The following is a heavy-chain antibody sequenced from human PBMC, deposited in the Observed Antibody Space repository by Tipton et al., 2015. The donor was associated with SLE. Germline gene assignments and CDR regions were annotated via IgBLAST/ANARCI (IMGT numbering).Heavy chain of an antibody. Sequence: QVQLVQSGAEVKKPGASVKVSCKASGYTFTSYGISWLRQAPGQGLEWMGWISAYNGDTNYAQNLQGRVTMTTDTSTYTAQMELRSLRSDDTAVYFCARARDEGVLSYFDYWGQGNLVTVSS. V-gene: IGHV1-18*01. CDR2: ISAYNGDT. CDR1: GYTFTSYG. CDR3: ARARDEGVLSYFDY. J-gene: IGHJ4*02. D-gene: IGHD3-16*01.